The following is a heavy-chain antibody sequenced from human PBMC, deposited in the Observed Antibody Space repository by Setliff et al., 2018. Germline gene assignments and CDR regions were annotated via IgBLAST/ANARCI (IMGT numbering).Heavy chain of an antibody. CDR1: GGIFNSFS. CDR3: AREQLVDRGFDY. CDR2: IIPLFETT. Sequence: SVKVSCKASGGIFNSFSITWVRQAPGQGLEWMGRIIPLFETTNYVEKFQGRVTMTRDTSTSTVYMELSSLRSEDTAVYYCAREQLVDRGFDYWGQGTLVTVSS. V-gene: IGHV1-69*05. J-gene: IGHJ4*02. D-gene: IGHD6-6*01.